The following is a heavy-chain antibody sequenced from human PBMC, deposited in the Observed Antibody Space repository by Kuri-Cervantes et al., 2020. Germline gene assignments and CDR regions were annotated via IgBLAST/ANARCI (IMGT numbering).Heavy chain of an antibody. CDR2: TYYRSKWYN. CDR1: GDSVSSISAA. CDR3: ARDIVVVVAAASRQYYFDY. V-gene: IGHV6-1*01. J-gene: IGHJ4*02. Sequence: SQTLSLTCAISGDSVSSISAAWHWIRQSSSRGLEWLGRTYYRSKWYNDYAVSVKSRITISPDTYKNQFSLQLNSVDPEDTAVYYCARDIVVVVAAASRQYYFDYWGQGTLVTVSS. D-gene: IGHD2-15*01.